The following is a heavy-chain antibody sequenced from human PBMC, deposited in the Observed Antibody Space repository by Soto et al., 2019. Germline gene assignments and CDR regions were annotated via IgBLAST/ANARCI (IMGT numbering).Heavy chain of an antibody. V-gene: IGHV1-8*01. D-gene: IGHD2-15*01. CDR2: MNPNSGNT. Sequence: ASVKVSCKASGYTFTSYDINWVRQATGQGLEWMGWMNPNSGNTGYAQKFQGRVTMTRNTSISTAYMELSSLRSEDTAVYYCARASFVCSGVSCYVDVLDIWGKGTMVTVSS. J-gene: IGHJ3*02. CDR1: GYTFTSYD. CDR3: ARASFVCSGVSCYVDVLDI.